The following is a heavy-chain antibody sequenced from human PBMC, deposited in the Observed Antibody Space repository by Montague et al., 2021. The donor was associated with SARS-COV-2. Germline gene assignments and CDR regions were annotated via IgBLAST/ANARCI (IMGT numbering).Heavy chain of an antibody. Sequence: SLSLSFAASRFSFSSYRMTWVRQAPVKGPEWVATIDRDGYEVYYVDSVKGRFTISRDNARNSLYLQLTSLRGEDTAVYYCARGGRGTSYYWEYWGQGTLVTVSS. V-gene: IGHV3-7*01. J-gene: IGHJ4*02. D-gene: IGHD2-2*01. CDR1: RFSFSSYR. CDR2: IDRDGYEV. CDR3: ARGGRGTSYYWEY.